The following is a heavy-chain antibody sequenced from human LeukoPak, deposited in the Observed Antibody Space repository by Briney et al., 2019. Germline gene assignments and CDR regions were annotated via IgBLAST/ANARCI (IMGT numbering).Heavy chain of an antibody. D-gene: IGHD1-26*01. V-gene: IGHV3-21*01. CDR3: ARAGYEWELEVD. CDR2: ISSSSSYI. CDR1: GFTFSSYS. Sequence: GGSLRLSCAASGFTFSSYSMNWVRQAPGKGLEWVSSISSSSSYIYYADSVKGRFTISRDNANNSLYLQMNSLRAEDTAVYYCARAGYEWELEVDWGQGTLVTVSS. J-gene: IGHJ4*02.